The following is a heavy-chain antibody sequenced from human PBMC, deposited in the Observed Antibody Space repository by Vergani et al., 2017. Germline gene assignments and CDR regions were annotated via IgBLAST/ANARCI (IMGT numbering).Heavy chain of an antibody. CDR2: IRSKNDGGTA. CDR3: YTDYHDY. Sequence: EVQVVESGGGLIKPGGSLRLSCVVSGITFKNAWIHWVRQAPGKGLEWIGRIRSKNDGGTAEYTAPLKGRFTISRDDSKDSAFLLVNNLKTEDTAVYFCYTDYHDYWGQGTLVTVSS. V-gene: IGHV3-15*01. J-gene: IGHJ4*02. D-gene: IGHD2-2*02. CDR1: GITFKNAW.